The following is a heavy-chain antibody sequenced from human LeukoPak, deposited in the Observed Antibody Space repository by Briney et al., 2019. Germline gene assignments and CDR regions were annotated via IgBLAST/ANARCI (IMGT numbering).Heavy chain of an antibody. CDR3: ARGAMVRGVSIGAFDI. CDR2: ISSSSSYI. D-gene: IGHD3-10*01. J-gene: IGHJ3*02. CDR1: GFTFISYS. Sequence: GGSLRLSCAASGFTFISYSMNCVRQAPGKGLEWVSSISSSSSYIYYADSVKGRFTISRDNAKNSLYLQMNSLRAEDTAVSYCARGAMVRGVSIGAFDIWGQGTMVTVSS. V-gene: IGHV3-21*01.